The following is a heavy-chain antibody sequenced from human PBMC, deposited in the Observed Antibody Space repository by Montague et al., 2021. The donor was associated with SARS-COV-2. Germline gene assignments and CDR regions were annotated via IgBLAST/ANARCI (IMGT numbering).Heavy chain of an antibody. D-gene: IGHD3-22*01. V-gene: IGHV4-34*01. CDR2: INHSGST. Sequence: SETLSLTCAVYGGSFSGYYWSWIRKPPGKGLEWIGEINHSGSTNYNPSLKSRVTISVDTSKNQFPLKLSSVTAADTALYYCARGPRITMIVVVITDRWFDPWGQGTLVTVSS. J-gene: IGHJ5*02. CDR3: ARGPRITMIVVVITDRWFDP. CDR1: GGSFSGYY.